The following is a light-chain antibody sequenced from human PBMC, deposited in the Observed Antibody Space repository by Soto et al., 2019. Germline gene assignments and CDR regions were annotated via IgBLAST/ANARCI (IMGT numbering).Light chain of an antibody. Sequence: LTQPPSASGTPGQRVTISCSGSSSNIGSNFIYWYQQLPGTAPKLLIYRNNERPSGVPDRFSGSKSGTSASLAISGLRSEDEADYHCAAWDDSLSGVVFGGGTLLTVL. J-gene: IGLJ2*01. CDR3: AAWDDSLSGVV. CDR2: RNN. CDR1: SSNIGSNF. V-gene: IGLV1-47*01.